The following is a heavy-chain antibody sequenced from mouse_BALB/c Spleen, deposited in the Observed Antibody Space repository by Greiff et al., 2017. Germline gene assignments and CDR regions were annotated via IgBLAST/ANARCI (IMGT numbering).Heavy chain of an antibody. D-gene: IGHD2-4*01. J-gene: IGHJ1*01. Sequence: EVQLQQSGAELVKPGASVKLSCTASGFNIKDTYMHWVKQRPEQGLEWIGRIDPANGNTKYDPKFQGKATIPADTSSNTAYLQLSSITSEDTAVYYCARDYDYDWYFDVWGAGTTVTVAS. CDR3: ARDYDYDWYFDV. CDR2: IDPANGNT. CDR1: GFNIKDTY. V-gene: IGHV14-3*02.